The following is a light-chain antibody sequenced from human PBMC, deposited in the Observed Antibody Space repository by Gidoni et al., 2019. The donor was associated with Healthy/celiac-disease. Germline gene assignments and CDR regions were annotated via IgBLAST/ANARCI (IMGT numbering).Light chain of an antibody. J-gene: IGLJ3*02. CDR3: CSYAGSYTWV. CDR1: SSDVGGYNY. CDR2: DVS. V-gene: IGLV2-11*01. Sequence: QSALTQPRSASGSPGQPVTISYTGTSSDVGGYNYVSWYQQHTGKAPKLMIYDVSKRPSGVPDRFSGSKSGNTASLTISGLQAEDEADYYCCSYAGSYTWVFGGGTKLTVL.